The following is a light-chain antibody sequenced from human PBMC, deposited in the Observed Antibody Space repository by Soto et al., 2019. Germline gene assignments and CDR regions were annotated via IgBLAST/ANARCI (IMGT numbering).Light chain of an antibody. Sequence: QSVLTQPPSVSGAPGQRVTISCTGSSSNIGAGYDVHWYQQLPGTAPKLLIYGNSNRPSGVPDRFSGSKSGTSASLAITGLQAEDEADYYCQSYDSTLNYVVSGGGTKLTVL. J-gene: IGLJ2*01. CDR3: QSYDSTLNYVV. V-gene: IGLV1-40*01. CDR1: SSNIGAGYD. CDR2: GNS.